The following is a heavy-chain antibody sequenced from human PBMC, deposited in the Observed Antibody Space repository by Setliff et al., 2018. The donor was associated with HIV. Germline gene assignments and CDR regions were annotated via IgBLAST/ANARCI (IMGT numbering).Heavy chain of an antibody. D-gene: IGHD3-22*01. V-gene: IGHV1-18*01. CDR3: VRGVTRDISGYYRDEYFQH. CDR2: ISPYNGDT. J-gene: IGHJ1*01. Sequence: ASVKVSCKASGYRFNTYGISWVRQAPGQGLEWMGWISPYNGDTRFAQSPQGRVTLTTDTSTNTAYMEMRTLRSDDTAVYYCVRGVTRDISGYYRDEYFQHWGQGTPVTAPQ. CDR1: GYRFNTYG.